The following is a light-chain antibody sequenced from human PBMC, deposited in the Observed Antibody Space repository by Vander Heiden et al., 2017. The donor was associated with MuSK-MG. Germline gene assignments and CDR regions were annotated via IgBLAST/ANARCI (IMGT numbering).Light chain of an antibody. CDR2: YAS. CDR3: QQSSSLPCT. J-gene: IGKJ2*02. V-gene: IGKV6-21*01. Sequence: EIVLTQFPDFQSVTPKEKVTITCRASQSIGSSLHWYQQKPDQSPKLLIKYASQSCSGVPSRFSGSGSGTDFTLTINSLEAEDAATYYCQQSSSLPCTFGQGTKMEIK. CDR1: QSIGSS.